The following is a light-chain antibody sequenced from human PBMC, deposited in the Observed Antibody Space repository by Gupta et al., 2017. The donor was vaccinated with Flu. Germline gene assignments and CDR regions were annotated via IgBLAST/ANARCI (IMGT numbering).Light chain of an antibody. V-gene: IGKV2-28*01. Sequence: DIVMTQSPLSLPVTPGEPASISCRSSQSLLHSNGYDYVDWYLQKPGQSPQLLIFLGSNRASRVPDRFSGSGSGTDFTLRISRVEAEDVGVYYCMQALEGVTFGPGTKVDIK. CDR1: QSLLHSNGYDY. CDR2: LGS. CDR3: MQALEGVT. J-gene: IGKJ3*01.